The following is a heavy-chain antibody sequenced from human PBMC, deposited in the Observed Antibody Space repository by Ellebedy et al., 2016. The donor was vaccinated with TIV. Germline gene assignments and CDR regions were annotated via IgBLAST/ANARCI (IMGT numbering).Heavy chain of an antibody. D-gene: IGHD6-19*01. CDR2: ITTAGDS. CDR3: ARVTRLSGWKQIDY. J-gene: IGHJ4*02. V-gene: IGHV3-13*01. CDR1: GFTFSSYD. Sequence: GESLKISCAASGFTFSSYDMHWVRQATGKGLEWVSAITTAGDSFYSGSVKGRFIISRENAKTSLYLQMNSLRAGDTAVYYCARVTRLSGWKQIDYWGQGTLVTVSS.